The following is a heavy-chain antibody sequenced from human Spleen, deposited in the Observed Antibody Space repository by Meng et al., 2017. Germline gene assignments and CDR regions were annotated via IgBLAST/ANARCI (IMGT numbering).Heavy chain of an antibody. V-gene: IGHV3-30*01. CDR2: TSYDGNNQ. D-gene: IGHD3-3*01. CDR3: ARGHDLWRTLDYSGMDV. Sequence: SLMISCAASGFSFSSHAMYWVRQAPDKGLEWVAVTSYDGNNQYYAASVKGRFTISRDNSKNTPYLQMNSLRSEETAVYYCARGHDLWRTLDYSGMDVWGQGTTVTVSS. J-gene: IGHJ6*02. CDR1: GFSFSSHA.